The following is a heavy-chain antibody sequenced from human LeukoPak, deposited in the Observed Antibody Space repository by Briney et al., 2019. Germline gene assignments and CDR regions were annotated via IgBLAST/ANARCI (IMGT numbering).Heavy chain of an antibody. V-gene: IGHV3-15*01. J-gene: IGHJ4*02. CDR1: GFTFSNAW. Sequence: RAGGSLRLSCAASGFTFSNAWMAWVRQAPGKGLVFVGRIRNKSDGGTADSADPLKGRFTISRDDSTNTLYLQMNSLETEDTAVYYCNTWGGSFSRYWGQGTLVTVSS. D-gene: IGHD1-26*01. CDR2: IRNKSDGGTA. CDR3: NTWGGSFSRY.